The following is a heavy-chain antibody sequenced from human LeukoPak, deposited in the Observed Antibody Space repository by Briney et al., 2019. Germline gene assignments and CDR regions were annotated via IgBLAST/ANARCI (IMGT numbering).Heavy chain of an antibody. CDR1: GYTFTSYA. V-gene: IGHV7-4-1*02. CDR2: INTNTGNP. D-gene: IGHD3-22*01. J-gene: IGHJ4*02. CDR3: ARGFYYYDSSGYYYWYVDY. Sequence: GASVKVSCKASGYTFTSYAMNWVRQAPGQGLEWMGWINTNTGNPTYAQGFTGRFVFSLDTSVSTAYLQISSLKAEDTAVYYCARGFYYYDSSGYYYWYVDYWGQGTLVTVSS.